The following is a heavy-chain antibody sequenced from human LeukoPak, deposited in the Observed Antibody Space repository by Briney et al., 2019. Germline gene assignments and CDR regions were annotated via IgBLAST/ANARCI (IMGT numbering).Heavy chain of an antibody. Sequence: SETLSLTCAIYGGSFSDYFWGRIRQPPGKGLEWIGEINHRGVTTYNPSLKSRVTMSIDTSKIQFSLKVNSVTAADTAVYYCARDEPPYSSSWYSLGYYYYGMDVWGQGTTVTVSS. V-gene: IGHV4-34*01. CDR2: INHRGVT. CDR3: ARDEPPYSSSWYSLGYYYYGMDV. CDR1: GGSFSDYF. J-gene: IGHJ6*02. D-gene: IGHD6-13*01.